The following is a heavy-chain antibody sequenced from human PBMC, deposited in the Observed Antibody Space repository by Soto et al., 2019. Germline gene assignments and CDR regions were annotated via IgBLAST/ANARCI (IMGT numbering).Heavy chain of an antibody. Sequence: EVQLVESGGGLVQPGGFLRLSCAASGFTFSSYWMSWVRQAPGKGLEWVANIKQDGSEKYYVDSVKGRFTISRDNAKNSLYLQMNSLRAEDTAVYYCARAEGLSTSCSDAFDIWGQGTMVTVSS. D-gene: IGHD2-2*01. CDR3: ARAEGLSTSCSDAFDI. J-gene: IGHJ3*02. V-gene: IGHV3-7*01. CDR1: GFTFSSYW. CDR2: IKQDGSEK.